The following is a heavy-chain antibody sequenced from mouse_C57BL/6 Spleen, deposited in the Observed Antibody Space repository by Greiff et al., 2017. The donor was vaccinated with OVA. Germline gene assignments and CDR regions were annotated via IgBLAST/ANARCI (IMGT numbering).Heavy chain of an antibody. D-gene: IGHD3-1*01. CDR3: AREKDSARDY. J-gene: IGHJ4*01. CDR2: IYPNSGST. CDR1: GYTFTSYW. V-gene: IGHV1-64*01. Sequence: VQLQQPGAELVKPGASVKLSCKASGYTFTSYWMNWVKQRPGQGLEWIGMIYPNSGSTNYNEKFKSKATLTVDTSSSTAYMQLSSLTSEDSAVXYCAREKDSARDYWGQGTSVTVSS.